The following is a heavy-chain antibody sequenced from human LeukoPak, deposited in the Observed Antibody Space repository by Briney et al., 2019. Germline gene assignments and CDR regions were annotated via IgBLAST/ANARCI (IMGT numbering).Heavy chain of an antibody. Sequence: QPGRSLRLSCAASGFTFSSYAMHWVRQAPGKGLEWVAVISYDGSNKYYADSVKGRFTISRDNSENTLYLQMNSLRAEDTAVYYCARDPRAIAAAGNGIFDYWGQGNLVTVSS. CDR1: GFTFSSYA. CDR2: ISYDGSNK. D-gene: IGHD6-13*01. V-gene: IGHV3-30-3*01. CDR3: ARDPRAIAAAGNGIFDY. J-gene: IGHJ4*02.